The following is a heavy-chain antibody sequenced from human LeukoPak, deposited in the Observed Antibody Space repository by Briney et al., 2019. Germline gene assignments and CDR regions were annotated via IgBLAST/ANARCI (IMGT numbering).Heavy chain of an antibody. Sequence: PSETLSLTCTLSGGSISSYYWSWIRQPPGKGLEWSGYIYYSGSTNYNPSLKSRVTISVDTSKNQFSLKLSSVTAADTAVYYCAWRLAQDAFDMGGQGTRVPV. J-gene: IGHJ3*02. CDR1: GGSISSYY. CDR3: AWRLAQDAFDM. V-gene: IGHV4-59*08. CDR2: IYYSGST. D-gene: IGHD4-17*01.